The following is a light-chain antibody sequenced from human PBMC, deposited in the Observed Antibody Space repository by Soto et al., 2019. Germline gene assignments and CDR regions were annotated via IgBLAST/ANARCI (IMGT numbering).Light chain of an antibody. J-gene: IGLJ1*01. CDR2: EGS. V-gene: IGLV2-23*01. Sequence: QLVLTQTASVSGSPGQSITISCTGSSSAVGSYRLVSWYQCHPGKVPKLIIYEGSKRPSGVSNRFSGSEPGNTVSLTISGLQAEDEADYYCCSSAPSRTVVFGTGTKLTVL. CDR3: CSSAPSRTVV. CDR1: SSAVGSYRL.